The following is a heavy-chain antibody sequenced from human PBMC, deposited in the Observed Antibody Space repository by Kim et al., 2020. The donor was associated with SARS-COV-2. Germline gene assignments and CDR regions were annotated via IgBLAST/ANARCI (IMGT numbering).Heavy chain of an antibody. CDR3: ARDRAGIVGAAAAFDI. CDR1: GYTFTNYD. Sequence: ASVKVSCKASGYTFTNYDIHWVRQAPGQRLEWMGWINAGNGNTKYSQKFQGRVTITRDTSASTAYMELNSLRSEDTAVYYCARDRAGIVGAAAAFDIWGQGTMVTVSS. J-gene: IGHJ3*02. V-gene: IGHV1-3*01. CDR2: INAGNGNT. D-gene: IGHD1-26*01.